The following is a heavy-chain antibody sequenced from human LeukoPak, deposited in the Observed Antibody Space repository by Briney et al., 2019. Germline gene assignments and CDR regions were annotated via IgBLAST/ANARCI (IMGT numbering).Heavy chain of an antibody. J-gene: IGHJ4*02. V-gene: IGHV4-30-4*01. CDR3: ARGLELIYFDY. CDR1: GGSMSSGNYY. Sequence: SETLSLTCTVSGGSMSSGNYYWSWIRQPPGKGLEWIGYTYYSGSTYYSPSLKSRVTISVDMSKNQFSLKLSSVTAADTAVYFCARGLELIYFDYWGEGTLVTVSS. CDR2: TYYSGST. D-gene: IGHD1-1*01.